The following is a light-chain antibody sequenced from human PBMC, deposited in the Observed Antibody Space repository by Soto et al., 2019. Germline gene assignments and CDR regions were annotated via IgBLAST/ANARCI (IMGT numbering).Light chain of an antibody. Sequence: QSALTQPASVSGSPGQSITISCTGTSSDVGRYNLVSWYQQHPGKAPKLMIYDDSKRPSGVSSRFSGAKSGNTASLTISGLQAADEAAYYCSSASGGCSYLFGTGTKVTVL. CDR1: SSDVGRYNL. J-gene: IGLJ1*01. CDR3: SSASGGCSYL. V-gene: IGLV2-23*01. CDR2: DDS.